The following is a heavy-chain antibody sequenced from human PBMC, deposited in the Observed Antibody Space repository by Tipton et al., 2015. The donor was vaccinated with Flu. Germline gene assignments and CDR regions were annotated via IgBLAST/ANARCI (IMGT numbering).Heavy chain of an antibody. CDR1: GDSLSSFY. D-gene: IGHD3-10*01. V-gene: IGHV4-4*07. CDR3: ARGSGSGTFVIFDY. CDR2: IYSSGIT. J-gene: IGHJ4*02. Sequence: LRLSCTVSGDSLSSFYWTWIRQPAGKGLEWIGRIYSSGITKYNPSLKSRVTMSVDTSKNQFSLSLSSVTAADTAVYYCARGSGSGTFVIFDYWGQGTLVAISS.